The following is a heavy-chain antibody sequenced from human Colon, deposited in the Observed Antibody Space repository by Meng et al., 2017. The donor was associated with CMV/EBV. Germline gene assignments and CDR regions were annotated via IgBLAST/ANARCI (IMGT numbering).Heavy chain of an antibody. CDR2: ISAYNGDT. V-gene: IGHV1-18*04. CDR1: GYTFTSYG. J-gene: IGHJ4*02. Sequence: CKTSGYTFTSYGLSWVRRAPGQRLKWLAWISAYNGDTVYAQNLQGRVSMTTDTSTTTAYMELRSLTSDDTAIYYCAGDPGGRYSDYWGQGTLVTVSS. D-gene: IGHD1-1*01. CDR3: AGDPGGRYSDY.